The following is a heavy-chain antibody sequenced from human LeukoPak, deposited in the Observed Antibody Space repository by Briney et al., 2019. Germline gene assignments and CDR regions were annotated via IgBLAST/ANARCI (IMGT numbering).Heavy chain of an antibody. J-gene: IGHJ4*02. D-gene: IGHD7-27*01. Sequence: GGSLRLSCAASGFTFSSYAMSWVRQAPGKGLEWVSAIDGTGITTYYADSVKGRLTISRDNSKNTLYLQMSSLRAEDTAVYYCAKDHNWGSYWGQGTLVTVSS. CDR3: AKDHNWGSY. CDR1: GFTFSSYA. CDR2: IDGTGITT. V-gene: IGHV3-23*01.